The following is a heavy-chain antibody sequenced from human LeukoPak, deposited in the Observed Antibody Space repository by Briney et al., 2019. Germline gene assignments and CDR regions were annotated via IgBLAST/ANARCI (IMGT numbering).Heavy chain of an antibody. Sequence: PSETLSLTCTVSGVSISSYYWSWIRQPPGKGLEWIGYVYYSGSTNYNPSLKSRVTISVDTSKKQFSLKLSSVTAADTAVYYCARRPDGTSHFDYWGQGTLVTVSS. CDR1: GVSISSYY. CDR2: VYYSGST. D-gene: IGHD6-6*01. J-gene: IGHJ4*02. CDR3: ARRPDGTSHFDY. V-gene: IGHV4-59*08.